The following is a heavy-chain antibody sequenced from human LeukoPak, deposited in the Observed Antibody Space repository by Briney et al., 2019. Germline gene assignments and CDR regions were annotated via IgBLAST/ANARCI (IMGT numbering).Heavy chain of an antibody. V-gene: IGHV3-23*01. CDR1: GFTVGSNY. J-gene: IGHJ4*02. D-gene: IGHD4-17*01. CDR3: AKVTPDYGDSN. Sequence: GGSLRLSCAASGFTVGSNYMSWVRQAPGKGLEWVSAISGSGGSTYYADSVKGRFTISRDNSKNTLYLQMNSLRAEDTAVYYCAKVTPDYGDSNWGQGTLVTVSS. CDR2: ISGSGGST.